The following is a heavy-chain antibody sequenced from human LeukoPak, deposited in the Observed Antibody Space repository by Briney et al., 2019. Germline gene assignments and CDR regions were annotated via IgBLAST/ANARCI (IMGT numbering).Heavy chain of an antibody. V-gene: IGHV3-30*04. CDR3: ARDYHGMDV. Sequence: GRSLRLSCAASGFTFSSYALHWVRQAPGKALEWVAVISYDGSNKYYADSVKGRFTISRDNSKNTLYLQMNSLRAEDTAVYYCARDYHGMDVWGQGTTVTVSS. CDR2: ISYDGSNK. J-gene: IGHJ6*02. CDR1: GFTFSSYA.